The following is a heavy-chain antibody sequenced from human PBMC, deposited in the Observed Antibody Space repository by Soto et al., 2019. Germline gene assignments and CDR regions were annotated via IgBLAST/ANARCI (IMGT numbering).Heavy chain of an antibody. CDR3: ARSDSGYTSPGFDY. V-gene: IGHV4-31*02. J-gene: IGHJ4*02. D-gene: IGHD3-22*01. CDR2: IYYSGST. CDR1: GGSISSGGYY. Sequence: PSETLSLTXTVSGGSISSGGYYWSWIRQHPGKGLEWIGYIYYSGSTYYNPSLKSRVTISVDTSKNQFSLKLSSVTAADTAVYYCARSDSGYTSPGFDYWGQGTLVTVSS.